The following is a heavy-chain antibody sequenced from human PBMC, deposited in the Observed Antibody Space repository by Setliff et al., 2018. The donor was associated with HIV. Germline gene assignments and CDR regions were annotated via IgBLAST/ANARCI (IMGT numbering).Heavy chain of an antibody. J-gene: IGHJ4*02. D-gene: IGHD4-17*01. Sequence: SETLSLTCAVYGGSFSGYYWNWIRQSPGKGLEWIGEINHSGSTNYNPSLKSRITISVDTSKKQFSLKLNSVTAADTAVYYCARSPGDYLFGYWGQGTLVTVSS. V-gene: IGHV4-34*01. CDR3: ARSPGDYLFGY. CDR1: GGSFSGYY. CDR2: INHSGST.